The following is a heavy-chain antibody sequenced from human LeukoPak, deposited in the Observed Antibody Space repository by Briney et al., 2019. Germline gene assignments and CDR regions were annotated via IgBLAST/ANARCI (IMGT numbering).Heavy chain of an antibody. V-gene: IGHV3-23*01. Sequence: PGGSLRLSCATSGFTLSSYSMNWVRQAPGKGLEWVSAIGGDGGSTDYADSVKGRFTISRDNSKNTLYLQMNSLRAEDTALYYCAKRVGGTPDYWGLGTLVTVSS. J-gene: IGHJ4*02. D-gene: IGHD1-26*01. CDR1: GFTLSSYS. CDR2: IGGDGGST. CDR3: AKRVGGTPDY.